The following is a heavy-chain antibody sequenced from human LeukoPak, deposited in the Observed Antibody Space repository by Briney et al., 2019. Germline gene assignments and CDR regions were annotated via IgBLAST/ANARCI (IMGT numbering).Heavy chain of an antibody. CDR1: GDSINSGRFY. Sequence: SETLSLTCTVSGDSINSGRFYWGGVRQPPGKGLEWIGSIFYDGSTSYNPPLKSRVTIAADTSNNQFSLKLNSVTAADTAVYYCARRIPQRIASSIHDAFDIWGQGTMVTVSS. D-gene: IGHD2-2*02. CDR3: ARRIPQRIASSIHDAFDI. V-gene: IGHV4-39*01. J-gene: IGHJ3*02. CDR2: IFYDGST.